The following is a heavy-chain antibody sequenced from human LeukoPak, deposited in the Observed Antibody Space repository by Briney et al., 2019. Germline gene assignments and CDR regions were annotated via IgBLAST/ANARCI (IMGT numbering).Heavy chain of an antibody. CDR2: ISGSGGST. V-gene: IGHV3-23*01. CDR1: GFIFSSYG. CDR3: AKAPPHYYDSSGYPPAGY. J-gene: IGHJ4*02. Sequence: PGGSLRLSCSASGFIFSSYGMHWVRQAPGKGLEWVSAISGSGGSTYYADSVKGRFTISRGNSKNTLYLQMNSLRAEDTAVYYCAKAPPHYYDSSGYPPAGYWGQGTLVTVSS. D-gene: IGHD3-22*01.